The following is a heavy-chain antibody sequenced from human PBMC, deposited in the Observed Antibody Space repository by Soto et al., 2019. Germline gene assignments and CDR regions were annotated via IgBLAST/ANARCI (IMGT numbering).Heavy chain of an antibody. D-gene: IGHD2-21*01. V-gene: IGHV1-69*13. CDR1: GGTFSSYA. J-gene: IGHJ4*02. CDR3: AREDGGNYYFDY. CDR2: IIPIFGTA. Sequence: GASVKVSCKASGGTFSSYAISWVRQAPGQGLEWMGGIIPIFGTANYAQKFQGRVTITADESTSTAYMELSSLRSEDTAVYYCAREDGGNYYFDYWGQGTLVTVSS.